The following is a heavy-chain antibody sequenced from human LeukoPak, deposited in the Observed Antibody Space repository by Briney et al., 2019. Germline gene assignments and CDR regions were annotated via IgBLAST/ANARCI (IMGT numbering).Heavy chain of an antibody. CDR3: ARGLLGSSSLPPSGMDV. V-gene: IGHV4-34*01. D-gene: IGHD6-13*01. Sequence: RASETLSLTCAVYGGSFSGYYWSWIRQPPGKGLEWIGEINHSGSTNYNPSLKSRVTISVDTSKNQFSLKLSSVTAADTAVYYCARGLLGSSSLPPSGMDVWGQGTTVTVSS. CDR1: GGSFSGYY. CDR2: INHSGST. J-gene: IGHJ6*02.